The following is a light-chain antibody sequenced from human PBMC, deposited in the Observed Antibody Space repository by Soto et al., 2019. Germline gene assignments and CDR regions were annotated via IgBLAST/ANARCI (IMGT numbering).Light chain of an antibody. V-gene: IGLV2-18*02. CDR1: SSVVGSYNR. CDR2: EVS. J-gene: IGLJ2*01. CDR3: SSYTSSSTFVV. Sequence: QSALTQPPSVSGSPGQSVTISCTGTSSVVGSYNRVSWYQQPPGTAPKLMIYEVSNRPSGVPDRFSGSKSGNTASLTISGLQTEDEADYYCSSYTSSSTFVVFGGGTQLTVL.